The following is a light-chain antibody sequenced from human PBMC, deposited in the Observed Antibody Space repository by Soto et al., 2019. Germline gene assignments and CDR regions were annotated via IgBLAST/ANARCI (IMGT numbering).Light chain of an antibody. CDR3: QKYNSAPPLT. J-gene: IGKJ4*01. V-gene: IGKV1-27*01. Sequence: DIQMTQSPSSLSASVGDRVTITCRASQGISNYLAWYQQKPGKVPKLLIYAASTLQSGAPSRFSGSGSRTDFTLTFSSLQPEDVATYYCQKYNSAPPLTFGGGTKVEIK. CDR1: QGISNY. CDR2: AAS.